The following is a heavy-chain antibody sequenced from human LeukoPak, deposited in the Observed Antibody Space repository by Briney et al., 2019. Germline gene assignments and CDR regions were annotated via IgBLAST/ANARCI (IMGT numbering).Heavy chain of an antibody. V-gene: IGHV1-24*01. J-gene: IGHJ4*02. Sequence: ASVKVSCKVSGYTLTELSMHWVRQAPGKGLEWMGGFDPEDGETIYAQKFQGRVTMTEGTSTDTAYMELSSLRSEDTAVYYCATALVNWRLADFDYWGQGTLVTVSS. CDR2: FDPEDGET. CDR1: GYTLTELS. D-gene: IGHD1-20*01. CDR3: ATALVNWRLADFDY.